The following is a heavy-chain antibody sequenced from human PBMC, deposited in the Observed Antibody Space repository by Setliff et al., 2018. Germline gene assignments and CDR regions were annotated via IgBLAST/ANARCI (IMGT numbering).Heavy chain of an antibody. Sequence: SETLSLTCTVSGGSISGYYWSWIRQPPGKGLEWIGEINHSGSTNYNPSLKSRVTISVDTSKNQFSLKLSSVTAADTAVYYCARRRGYSGYGAMGYWGQGTLVTVSS. D-gene: IGHD5-12*01. J-gene: IGHJ4*02. CDR3: ARRRGYSGYGAMGY. CDR1: GGSISGYY. V-gene: IGHV4-34*01. CDR2: INHSGST.